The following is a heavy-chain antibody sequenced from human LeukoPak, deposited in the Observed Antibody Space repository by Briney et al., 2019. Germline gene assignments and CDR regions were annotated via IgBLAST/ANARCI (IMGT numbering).Heavy chain of an antibody. CDR2: IIPIFGTA. CDR3: ARDGGIVGATMTFDY. D-gene: IGHD1-26*01. V-gene: IGHV1-69*13. CDR1: GGTFSSYA. Sequence: ASVKVSCKASGGTFSSYAISWVRQAPGQGLEWMGGIIPIFGTANYAQKFQGRVTITADESTSTAYMELSSLRSEDTAVYYCARDGGIVGATMTFDYWGQGTLVTVSS. J-gene: IGHJ4*02.